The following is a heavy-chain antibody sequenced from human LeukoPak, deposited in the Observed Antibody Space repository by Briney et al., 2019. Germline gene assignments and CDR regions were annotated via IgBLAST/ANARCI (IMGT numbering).Heavy chain of an antibody. D-gene: IGHD6-6*01. J-gene: IGHJ4*02. CDR1: GFTFSSYA. V-gene: IGHV3-30*04. CDR2: ISYDGSNK. Sequence: PGGSLRLSCAASGFTFSSYAIHWVRQAPGKGLEWVALISYDGSNKYYADSVKGRFTISRDKSKNTLYLQMNSLRAEDTAVYYCARGGYSSSLGLDYWGQGTLVTVSS. CDR3: ARGGYSSSLGLDY.